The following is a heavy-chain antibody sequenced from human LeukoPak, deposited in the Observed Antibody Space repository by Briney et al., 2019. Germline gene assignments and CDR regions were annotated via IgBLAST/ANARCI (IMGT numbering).Heavy chain of an antibody. CDR2: IYYSGST. CDR3: ARVDYGDTVYYDY. Sequence: PGGSLRLSCAASGFTFSSYSMNWVRQPPGKGLEWIGSIYYSGSTYYNPSLKSRVTISVDTSKDQFSLKLSSVTAADTAVYYCARVDYGDTVYYDYWGQGTLVTVSS. D-gene: IGHD4-17*01. J-gene: IGHJ4*02. V-gene: IGHV4-39*01. CDR1: GFTFSSYSMN.